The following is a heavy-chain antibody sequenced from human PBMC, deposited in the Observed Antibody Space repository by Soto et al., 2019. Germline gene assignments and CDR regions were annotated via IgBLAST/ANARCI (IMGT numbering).Heavy chain of an antibody. CDR3: ARVWDSIGNDALDI. J-gene: IGHJ3*02. D-gene: IGHD3-22*01. V-gene: IGHV4-31*11. CDR2: IYYSTST. CDR1: QGSRDSAANS. Sequence: LSRAVPQGSRDSAANSCAGFRLNPEKGLEWIAFIYYSTSTYYNPSLKSRVTISVDTSKRQFSLKLSSVTAADTAVYYCARVWDSIGNDALDIWGQSPMDT.